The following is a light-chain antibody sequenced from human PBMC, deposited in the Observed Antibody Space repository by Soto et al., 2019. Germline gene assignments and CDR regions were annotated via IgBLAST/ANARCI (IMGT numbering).Light chain of an antibody. CDR2: SNN. Sequence: QSVLTEPPSASGTPGQRVTISCSGSSSNIGSNTVNWYQQLPGTAPKLVIYSNNQRPSGVPDRFSGSKSGTSASLAISGLQSYGEADDYCLAWAYSLNGYVVVGGGTKLTV. J-gene: IGLJ2*01. V-gene: IGLV1-44*01. CDR1: SSNIGSNT. CDR3: LAWAYSLNGYVV.